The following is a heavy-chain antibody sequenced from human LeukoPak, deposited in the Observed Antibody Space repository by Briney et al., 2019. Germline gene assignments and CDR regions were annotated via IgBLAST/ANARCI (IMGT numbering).Heavy chain of an antibody. CDR3: ARLNIGDDY. J-gene: IGHJ4*02. Sequence: GGSLRLSCAASGFTVSSKYINWVRQAPGKGLEWVSLIYGSTSADYADSVKGRFTISRDNSMNTVYPQMNSLRAEDTAIYYCARLNIGDDYWGQGTLVAVSS. D-gene: IGHD4-17*01. V-gene: IGHV3-66*01. CDR2: IYGSTSA. CDR1: GFTVSSKY.